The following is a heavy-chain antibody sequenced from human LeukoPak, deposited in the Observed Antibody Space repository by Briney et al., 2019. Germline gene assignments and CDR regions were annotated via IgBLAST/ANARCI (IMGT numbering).Heavy chain of an antibody. CDR2: IYSGGST. V-gene: IGHV3-53*01. Sequence: GGSLRLSCAASGFTVSSNYTSWVRQAPGKGLEWVSVIYSGGSTYYADSVKGRFTISRDNSKNTLYLQMNSLRAEDTAVYYCTRGFTASFDYWGQGTLVTVSS. CDR1: GFTVSSNY. CDR3: TRGFTASFDY. D-gene: IGHD5-18*01. J-gene: IGHJ4*02.